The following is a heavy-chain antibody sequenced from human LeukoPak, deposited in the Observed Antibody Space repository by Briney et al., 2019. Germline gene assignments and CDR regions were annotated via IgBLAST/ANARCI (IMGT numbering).Heavy chain of an antibody. CDR3: ARVRGRIDAFDI. D-gene: IGHD3-10*01. CDR2: ITNSGST. V-gene: IGHV4-34*01. J-gene: IGHJ3*02. CDR1: GGSFSGYY. Sequence: SETLSLTCAVYGGSFSGYYWSWIRQPPGKGLEWIGEITNSGSTNYNPSLKGRVTISVDTPKNQFSLKLRSVTAADTAVYYGARVRGRIDAFDIWGQGTMVTVSS.